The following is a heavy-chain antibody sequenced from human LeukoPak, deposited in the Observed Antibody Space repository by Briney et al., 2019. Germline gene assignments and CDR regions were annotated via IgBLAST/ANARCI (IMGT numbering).Heavy chain of an antibody. J-gene: IGHJ3*02. CDR1: GYTLTELS. D-gene: IGHD6-6*01. V-gene: IGHV1-24*01. Sequence: ASVKVSCKVSGYTLTELSMHWVRQAPGKGLEWMGGFDPEDGETIYAQKFQGRVTMTEDTSTDTAYMELSSLRSEDTAVYYCATDGNMGGEYSSSSEAFDIWGQGTMVTVSS. CDR3: ATDGNMGGEYSSSSEAFDI. CDR2: FDPEDGET.